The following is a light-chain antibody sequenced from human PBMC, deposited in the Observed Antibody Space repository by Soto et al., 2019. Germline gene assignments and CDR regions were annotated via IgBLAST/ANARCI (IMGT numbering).Light chain of an antibody. Sequence: IVLTQSPATLSLSPGERATLSCRASQSVSRYLAWYQQKPGQAPRLLIYGASNRATGIPARFSGSGSGTDFTLTISSLEPEDFAVYYCQQRSNWPPTFGQGTRLEIK. CDR3: QQRSNWPPT. CDR2: GAS. V-gene: IGKV3-11*01. J-gene: IGKJ5*01. CDR1: QSVSRY.